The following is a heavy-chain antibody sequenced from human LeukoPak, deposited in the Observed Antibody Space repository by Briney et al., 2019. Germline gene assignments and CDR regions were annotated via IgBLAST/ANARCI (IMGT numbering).Heavy chain of an antibody. V-gene: IGHV3-48*03. Sequence: PGGSLRLSCAASGLTFSNYEMNWVRQAPGKGLEWLSYISSSSNMIFYAGSVKGRFTISRDNAKNSLYLQMNSLGAEDTAIYYCATASGGWYRYYFDSWGQGILVTVSS. CDR1: GLTFSNYE. D-gene: IGHD6-13*01. CDR3: ATASGGWYRYYFDS. J-gene: IGHJ4*02. CDR2: ISSSSNMI.